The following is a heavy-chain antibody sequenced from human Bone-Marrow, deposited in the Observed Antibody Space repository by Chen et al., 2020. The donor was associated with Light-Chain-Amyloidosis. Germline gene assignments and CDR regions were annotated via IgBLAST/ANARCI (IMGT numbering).Heavy chain of an antibody. CDR1: GYTFPNYW. Sequence: VQLEQSGPEVKKPGESLKISCKGSGYTFPNYWIGGVRQMPGKGLEWMGVIYXDDSDARDIPSLEGXXXXXXXXSXXXXXXXWXXXXASDTAMYYCARRRDGYNFDYWGQGTLVTVSS. CDR3: ARRRDGYNFDY. CDR2: IYXDDSDA. D-gene: IGHD2-21*01. V-gene: IGHV5-51*01. J-gene: IGHJ4*02.